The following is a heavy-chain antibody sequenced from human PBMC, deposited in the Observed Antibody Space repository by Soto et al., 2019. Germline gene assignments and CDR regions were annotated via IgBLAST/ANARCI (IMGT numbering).Heavy chain of an antibody. J-gene: IGHJ6*02. D-gene: IGHD6-19*01. CDR3: ARRSSGSLLYGMDV. CDR2: IDPSDSYT. Sequence: ESLKISCKGSGYRFTSYWISWVRPMPGKGLEWMGRIDPSDSYTNYSPSFQGHVTISADKSISTAYLQWSSLKASDTAMYYCARRSSGSLLYGMDVWGQGTTVTVSS. CDR1: GYRFTSYW. V-gene: IGHV5-10-1*01.